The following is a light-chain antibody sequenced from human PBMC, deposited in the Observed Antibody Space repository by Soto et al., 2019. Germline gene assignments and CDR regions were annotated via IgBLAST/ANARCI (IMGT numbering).Light chain of an antibody. CDR1: QGISSY. CDR2: AAS. Sequence: IRITQSPSSFSASTGDRVTITCRASQGISSYLAWYQQKPGKAPKLLIYAASTLQSGVPSRFSGSGSGTDFTLTISCLQSEDFATYYCQQYYSYPWTFGQGTKVDIK. CDR3: QQYYSYPWT. V-gene: IGKV1-8*01. J-gene: IGKJ1*01.